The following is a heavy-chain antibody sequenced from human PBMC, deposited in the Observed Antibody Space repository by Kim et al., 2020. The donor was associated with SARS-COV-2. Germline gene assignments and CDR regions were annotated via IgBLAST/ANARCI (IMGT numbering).Heavy chain of an antibody. V-gene: IGHV4-39*02. CDR3: TRLTHSRSSYILWFDP. J-gene: IGHJ5*02. Sequence: SETLSLTCTVSGDSISSSDYYWAWIRQPPGTGLEWIGSVLYSGNTYYNPSLESRVTMSVDTSKNHFSLRLSSVTAADTAVYYCTRLTHSRSSYILWFDP. CDR1: GDSISSSDYY. D-gene: IGHD6-13*01. CDR2: VLYSGNT.